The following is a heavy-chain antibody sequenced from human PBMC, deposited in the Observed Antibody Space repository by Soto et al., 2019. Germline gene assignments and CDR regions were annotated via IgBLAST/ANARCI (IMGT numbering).Heavy chain of an antibody. D-gene: IGHD2-15*01. V-gene: IGHV1-18*01. Sequence: QGQLVHSGGEVKKPGASVKVSCKASGYTFTRYGITWVRQAPGQGREWMGWISGYNGDTKYPQKFQGRVTMTVDTSTTTAYLELRSLTSDDRAVYYCAKNGQTPYYCYVMDGWGQGTTVTVSS. CDR3: AKNGQTPYYCYVMDG. J-gene: IGHJ6*02. CDR2: ISGYNGDT. CDR1: GYTFTRYG.